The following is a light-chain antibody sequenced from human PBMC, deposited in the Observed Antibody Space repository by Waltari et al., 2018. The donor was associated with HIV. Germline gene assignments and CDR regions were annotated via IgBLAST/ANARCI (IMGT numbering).Light chain of an antibody. J-gene: IGLJ3*02. CDR1: RSDVGGYNF. V-gene: IGLV2-11*01. Sequence: QSALTQTRSMSGSPGQSVTISCTGTRSDVGGYNFSSWYQQHPGKAPKLMIFDVNKRPSGVPDRFSGSKSGNTASLTISGLQAEDEADYYCCSYADNYTWVFGGGTKLTVL. CDR2: DVN. CDR3: CSYADNYTWV.